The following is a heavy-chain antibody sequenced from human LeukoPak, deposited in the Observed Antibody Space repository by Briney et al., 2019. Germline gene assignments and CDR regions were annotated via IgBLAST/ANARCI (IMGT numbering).Heavy chain of an antibody. CDR3: AKDQEQGIAVAGTGPFDY. J-gene: IGHJ4*02. D-gene: IGHD6-19*01. V-gene: IGHV3-30-3*01. CDR2: ISYDGSNK. Sequence: PGRSLRLSCAASGFTFISYAMHWVRQAPGKGLEWVAVISYDGSNKYYADSVKGRFTISRDNSKNTLYLQMNSLRAEDTAVYYCAKDQEQGIAVAGTGPFDYWGQGTLVTVSS. CDR1: GFTFISYA.